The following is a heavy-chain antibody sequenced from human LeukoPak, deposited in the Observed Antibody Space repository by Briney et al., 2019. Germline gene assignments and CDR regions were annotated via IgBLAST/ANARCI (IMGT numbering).Heavy chain of an antibody. CDR2: INPNSGGT. CDR3: ARGGIVGATWDFPDY. CDR1: GYTFTGYY. V-gene: IGHV1-2*02. Sequence: ASVKVSCKASGYTFTGYYMHWVRQAPGQGLEWMGWINPNSGGTNYAQKFQGRVTMTRDTSISTAYMELSRLRSDDTAVYYCARGGIVGATWDFPDYWGQGTLVTVSS. D-gene: IGHD1-26*01. J-gene: IGHJ4*02.